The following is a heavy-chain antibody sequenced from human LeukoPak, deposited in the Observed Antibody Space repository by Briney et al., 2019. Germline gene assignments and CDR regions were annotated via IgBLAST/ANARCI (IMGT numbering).Heavy chain of an antibody. CDR1: GSTFSSYA. Sequence: GGSLRLSCAASGSTFSSYAMHWVRQAPGKGLEWVAVISYDGSNKYYADSVKGRFTISKDNSKNTLYVQMNSLRAEDTAVYYCARDLTGVPAAMPISGLDYRGQGTLVTVSS. CDR3: ARDLTGVPAAMPISGLDY. J-gene: IGHJ4*02. V-gene: IGHV3-30*04. CDR2: ISYDGSNK. D-gene: IGHD2-2*01.